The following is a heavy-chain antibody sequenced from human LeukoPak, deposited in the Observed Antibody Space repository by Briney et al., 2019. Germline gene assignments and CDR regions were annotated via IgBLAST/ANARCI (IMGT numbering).Heavy chain of an antibody. CDR3: ARGGSSWYGNYYYGMDV. D-gene: IGHD6-13*01. Sequence: GASVKVSCKASGGTFSSYAISWVRQAPGEGLEWMGGIIPIFGTANYAQKFQGRVTITADESTSTAYMELSSLRSEDTAVYYCARGGSSWYGNYYYGMDVWGQGTTVTVSS. CDR2: IIPIFGTA. J-gene: IGHJ6*02. V-gene: IGHV1-69*01. CDR1: GGTFSSYA.